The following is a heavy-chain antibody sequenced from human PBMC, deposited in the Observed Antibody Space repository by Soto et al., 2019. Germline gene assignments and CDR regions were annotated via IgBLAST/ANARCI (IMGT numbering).Heavy chain of an antibody. CDR3: ARLGGYYQALDS. CDR1: GGSINNYY. CDR2: IYYAGTT. Sequence: QVQLQESGPGLVKPSETLLLTCSVSGGSINNYYWSWIRQPPGKGLEFIGYIYYAGTTTYNPSLKSRVPISVDMSKNQFSLKLSSVTAADTAVYYCARLGGYYQALDSWGQGTLVTVSS. J-gene: IGHJ4*02. V-gene: IGHV4-59*08. D-gene: IGHD3-22*01.